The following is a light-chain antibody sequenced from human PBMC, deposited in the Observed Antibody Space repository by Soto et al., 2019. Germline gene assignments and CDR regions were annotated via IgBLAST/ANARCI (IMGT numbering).Light chain of an antibody. CDR2: GAS. J-gene: IGKJ1*01. CDR1: QNVSNY. CDR3: QQYGSPPLT. Sequence: VFTQSRATLSFSPWSSASLSCRASQNVSNYLAWYQQKPGQAPRLLIYGASNRATGIPDRFSGSGSGTDFTLTISRLEPEDFAVYFCQQYGSPPLTFGQGTKVDIK. V-gene: IGKV3-20*01.